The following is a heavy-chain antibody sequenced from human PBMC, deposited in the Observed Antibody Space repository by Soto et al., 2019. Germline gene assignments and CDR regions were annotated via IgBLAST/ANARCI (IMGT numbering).Heavy chain of an antibody. CDR3: ARDYDKSGYDYFDP. Sequence: ASVKVSCKASGYSFTGHYMQWVGQAPGQGLEWMGWIDPKSGATKNAQKFQDRVTMTTDTSINTAYMYLSGLTSDDTAVYYCARDYDKSGYDYFDPWGQGTLVTVSS. D-gene: IGHD3-22*01. J-gene: IGHJ5*02. CDR1: GYSFTGHY. V-gene: IGHV1-2*02. CDR2: IDPKSGAT.